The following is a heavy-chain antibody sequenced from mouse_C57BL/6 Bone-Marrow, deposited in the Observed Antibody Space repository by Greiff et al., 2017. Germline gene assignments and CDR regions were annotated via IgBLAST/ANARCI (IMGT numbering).Heavy chain of an antibody. Sequence: QVQLQQSGAELMKPGASVKLSCKATGYTFTGYWIEWVKQSHGHGLEWIGKLFTKSGGNKYNEKFKGKATFTVDTSSNSAYMQLSSLTTEDSAIYYCARDRRRGFAYWGQGTMVTVSA. CDR1: GYTFTGYW. J-gene: IGHJ3*01. CDR2: LFTKSGGN. CDR3: ARDRRRGFAY. D-gene: IGHD3-3*01. V-gene: IGHV1-9*01.